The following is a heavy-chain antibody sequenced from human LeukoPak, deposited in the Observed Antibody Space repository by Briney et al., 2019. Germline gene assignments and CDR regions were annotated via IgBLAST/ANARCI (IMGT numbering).Heavy chain of an antibody. CDR3: ALMVVVPAASSDWFDP. D-gene: IGHD2-2*01. CDR1: GYTFTGYY. Sequence: ASVKVSCKASGYTFTGYYMHWVRQAPGQGLEWMGRINPNSGGTNYAQKFQGRVIMTRDTSISTAYMELSRLRSDDTAVYYCALMVVVPAASSDWFDPWGQGTLVTVSS. CDR2: INPNSGGT. J-gene: IGHJ5*02. V-gene: IGHV1-2*06.